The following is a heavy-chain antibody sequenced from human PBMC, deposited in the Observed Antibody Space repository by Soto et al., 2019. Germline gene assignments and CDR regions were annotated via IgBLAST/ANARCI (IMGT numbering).Heavy chain of an antibody. V-gene: IGHV4-34*01. CDR1: GGSFSGYY. CDR3: ARGGITGEPYFDY. D-gene: IGHD7-27*01. CDR2: INHSGST. J-gene: IGHJ4*02. Sequence: SETLSLTCAVYGGSFSGYYWSWIRQPPGKGLDWIGEINHSGSTNYNPSLKSRVTISVDTSKNQFSLKLSSVTAADTAVYYCARGGITGEPYFDYWGQGTLVTVSS.